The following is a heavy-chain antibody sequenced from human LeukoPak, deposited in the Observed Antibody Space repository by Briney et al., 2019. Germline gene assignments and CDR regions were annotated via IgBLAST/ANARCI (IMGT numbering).Heavy chain of an antibody. Sequence: PGGSLRLSCAASGFTFSTYGMNWVRQAPGRGLEWVSYISSSSSTIYYADSVKGRFTISRDNAKNSLYLQMNSLRDEDTAVYYCARDTDYPFDYWGQGTLVTVSS. CDR2: ISSSSSTI. CDR1: GFTFSTYG. V-gene: IGHV3-48*02. CDR3: ARDTDYPFDY. J-gene: IGHJ4*02. D-gene: IGHD4-11*01.